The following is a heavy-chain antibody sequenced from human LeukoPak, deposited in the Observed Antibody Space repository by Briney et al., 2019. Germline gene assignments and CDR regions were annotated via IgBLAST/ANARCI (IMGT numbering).Heavy chain of an antibody. V-gene: IGHV3-21*01. CDR2: ICSSSSYI. CDR3: ARKGAGTSASHFDY. D-gene: IGHD6-19*01. CDR1: GFTFSSYS. Sequence: PGGSLRLSCAASGFTFSSYSMNWVSQAPGKRLEWVSSICSSSSYIHYADAVRGRLTISRDNAKTSVYLQMNSLRAEDTAVYYWARKGAGTSASHFDYWGQGTLVTVSS. J-gene: IGHJ4*02.